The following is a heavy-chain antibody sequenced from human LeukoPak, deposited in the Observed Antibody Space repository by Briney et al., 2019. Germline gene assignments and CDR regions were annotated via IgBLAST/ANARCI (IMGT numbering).Heavy chain of an antibody. CDR2: ISYDGSNK. Sequence: GGSLRLSCAASGFTFSSYAMHWVRQAPGKGLEWVAVISYDGSNKYYADSVKGRFTISRDNSKNTLYLQMNSLRVEDTAMYYCARDRGDWFYSDYWGQGNLVTVSS. D-gene: IGHD2-21*01. CDR1: GFTFSSYA. CDR3: ARDRGDWFYSDY. V-gene: IGHV3-30-3*01. J-gene: IGHJ4*02.